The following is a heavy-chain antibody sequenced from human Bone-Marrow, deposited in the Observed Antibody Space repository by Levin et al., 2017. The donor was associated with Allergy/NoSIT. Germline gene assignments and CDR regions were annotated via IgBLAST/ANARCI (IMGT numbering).Heavy chain of an antibody. CDR2: INPNSGGT. J-gene: IGHJ5*02. Sequence: ASVKVSCKTSGYTFTEYYIHWVRQAPGQGLEWMGRINPNSGGTDHAQKFQGRVTMTRDTSIRTGYMELSSLTSDDTAVYYCARETTRDGSHYYDTWGQGTLVTVSS. CDR1: GYTFTEYY. D-gene: IGHD3-22*01. V-gene: IGHV1-2*02. CDR3: ARETTRDGSHYYDT.